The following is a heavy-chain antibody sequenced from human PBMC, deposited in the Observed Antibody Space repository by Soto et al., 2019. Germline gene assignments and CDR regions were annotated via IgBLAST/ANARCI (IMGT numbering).Heavy chain of an antibody. D-gene: IGHD3-22*01. CDR1: GGSFSGYY. Sequence: QVQLQQWGAGLLKPSETLSLTCAVYGGSFSGYYWSWIRQPPGKGLEWIGEINHSGSTNYNPSLKSRVTISVDTSKNQFSLKLSSVTAADTAVYYCARGGRDSSNHYRPHYCYGMDVWGQGTTVTVSS. CDR2: INHSGST. J-gene: IGHJ6*02. V-gene: IGHV4-34*01. CDR3: ARGGRDSSNHYRPHYCYGMDV.